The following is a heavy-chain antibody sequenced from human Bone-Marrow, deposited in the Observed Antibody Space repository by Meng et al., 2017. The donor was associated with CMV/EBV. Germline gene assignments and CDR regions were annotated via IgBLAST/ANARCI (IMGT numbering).Heavy chain of an antibody. V-gene: IGHV4-30-4*08. CDR1: GGSISSGDYY. D-gene: IGHD6-19*01. CDR3: VRIVVAGTGMDV. J-gene: IGHJ6*02. CDR2: IYYSGST. Sequence: SETLSLTCTVSGGSISSGDYYWSWIRQPPGKGLEWIGYIYYSGSTYYNPSLKSRVTISVDKSKNQFSLKLSSVTAADTAVYYCVRIVVAGTGMDVWGQGTTVTVSS.